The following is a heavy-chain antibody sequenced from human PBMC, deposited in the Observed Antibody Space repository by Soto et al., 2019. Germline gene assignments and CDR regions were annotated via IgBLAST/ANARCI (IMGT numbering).Heavy chain of an antibody. V-gene: IGHV4-59*12. J-gene: IGHJ4*02. Sequence: SETLSLTCTVSGGSISSYYWSWIRQPPGKGLEWIGYIYYSGSTNYNPSLKSRVTISVDTSKNQFSLRAEDTAVYYCARDRGDYEGLVPYSFDHWGQGTLVTVSS. CDR2: IYYSGST. D-gene: IGHD4-17*01. CDR1: GGSISSYY. CDR3: ARDRGDYEGLVPYSFDH.